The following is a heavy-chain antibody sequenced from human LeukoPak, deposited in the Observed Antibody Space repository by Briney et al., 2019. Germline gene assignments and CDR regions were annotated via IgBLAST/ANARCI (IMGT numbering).Heavy chain of an antibody. D-gene: IGHD2-8*02. CDR1: GFTVSSNY. CDR3: ARAINAGDFDY. Sequence: PGGSLRLSCAASGFTVSSNYMNWVRQAPGKGLEWVSVIYSGGHTYYADSVKGRFTISRDNSKNTLYLQMNSLRAEDTAAYYCARAINAGDFDYWGQGTLVTVSS. V-gene: IGHV3-53*01. CDR2: IYSGGHT. J-gene: IGHJ4*02.